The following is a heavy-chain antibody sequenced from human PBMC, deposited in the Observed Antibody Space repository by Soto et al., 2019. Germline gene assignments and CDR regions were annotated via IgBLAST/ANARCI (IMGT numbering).Heavy chain of an antibody. V-gene: IGHV1-46*01. Sequence: ASVKVSCKASGYTFPTYYLHWVRQAPGQGLEWMGIINPSGGSTNYAQRFQGRVTMTSDMSTSTVYMELTNLSSEDTAVYYCARRDSGGFFRFFDSWGQGTLVTVSS. CDR3: ARRDSGGFFRFFDS. CDR1: GYTFPTYY. CDR2: INPSGGST. J-gene: IGHJ4*02. D-gene: IGHD2-15*01.